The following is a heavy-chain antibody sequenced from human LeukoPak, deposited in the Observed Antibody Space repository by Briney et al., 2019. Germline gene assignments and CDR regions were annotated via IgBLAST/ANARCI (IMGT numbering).Heavy chain of an antibody. J-gene: IGHJ4*02. CDR3: ARGYFDWGSLEFDY. D-gene: IGHD3-9*01. V-gene: IGHV4-34*01. CDR1: GGSFSGYY. CDR2: INHSGST. Sequence: SETLSLTCAVYGGSFSGYYWSWIRQPPGKGLEWIGEINHSGSTNYNPSLKSRVTISVHTSKNQFSLKLSSVTAADTAVYYCARGYFDWGSLEFDYWGQGTLVTVSS.